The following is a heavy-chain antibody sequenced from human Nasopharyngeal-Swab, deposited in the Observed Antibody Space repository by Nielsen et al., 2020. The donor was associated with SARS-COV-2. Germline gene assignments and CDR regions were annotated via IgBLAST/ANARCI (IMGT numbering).Heavy chain of an antibody. CDR3: ARDKGIQYCSSTSCYESMIDYYGMDV. D-gene: IGHD2-2*01. J-gene: IGHJ6*02. CDR1: GFTFSGYS. Sequence: GESLKISCAASGFTFSGYSMNWVRQAPGKGLEWVSSISSSSSYIYYADSVKGRFTISRDNAKNSLYLQMNSLRAEDTAVYYCARDKGIQYCSSTSCYESMIDYYGMDVWGQGTTVTVSS. CDR2: ISSSSSYI. V-gene: IGHV3-21*01.